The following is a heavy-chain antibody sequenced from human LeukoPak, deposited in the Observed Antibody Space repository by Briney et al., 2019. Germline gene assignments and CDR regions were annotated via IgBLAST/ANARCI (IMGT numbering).Heavy chain of an antibody. CDR1: GGSISSYY. CDR3: ARGRSVHDAFDI. V-gene: IGHV4-59*01. CDR2: IYYSGST. Sequence: SETLSLTCTVSGGSISSYYWSWIRQPPGKGLEWIGYIYYSGSTNYNPSLKSRVTISVDTSKNQFSLKLSSVTAADTAVYYCARGRSVHDAFDIWGQGTMVTVSS. D-gene: IGHD5/OR15-5a*01. J-gene: IGHJ3*02.